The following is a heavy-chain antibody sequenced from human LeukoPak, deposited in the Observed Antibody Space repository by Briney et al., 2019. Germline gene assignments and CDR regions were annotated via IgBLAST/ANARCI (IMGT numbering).Heavy chain of an antibody. D-gene: IGHD2-15*01. CDR1: GYTFTSYA. CDR3: AKLMGGGSPVPANWFDP. Sequence: ASVKVSCKASGYTFTSYAMNWVRQAPGQGLEWMGWINTNTGNPTYAQGFTGRFVFSLDTSVSTAYLQISSLKAEDTAVYYCAKLMGGGSPVPANWFDPWGQGTLVTVSS. V-gene: IGHV7-4-1*02. CDR2: INTNTGNP. J-gene: IGHJ5*02.